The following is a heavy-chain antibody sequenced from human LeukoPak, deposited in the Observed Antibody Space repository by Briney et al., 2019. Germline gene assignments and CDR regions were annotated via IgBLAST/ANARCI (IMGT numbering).Heavy chain of an antibody. Sequence: ASVKVSCKASGYTFTGYYMHWVRQAPGQGLEWMGWINPNSGGTNYAQKFQGRVTMTRDTSISTAYMELSRLRSDDTAVYYCARVPTSAMVRGVNWFDPWGQGTLVTVSS. CDR2: INPNSGGT. J-gene: IGHJ5*02. V-gene: IGHV1-2*02. CDR1: GYTFTGYY. CDR3: ARVPTSAMVRGVNWFDP. D-gene: IGHD3-10*01.